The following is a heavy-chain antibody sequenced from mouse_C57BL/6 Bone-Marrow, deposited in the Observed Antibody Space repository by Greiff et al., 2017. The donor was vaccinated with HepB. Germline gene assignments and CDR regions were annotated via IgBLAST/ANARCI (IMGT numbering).Heavy chain of an antibody. CDR1: GFNIKNTY. D-gene: IGHD2-3*01. V-gene: IGHV14-3*01. Sequence: EVQGVESVAELVRPGASVKLSCTASGFNIKNTYMHWVKQRPEQGLEWIGRIDPANGNTKYAPKFQGKATITADTSSNTAYLQLSSLTSEDTAIYYCASKERWGLLRLRDWGQGPLVTVSA. CDR3: ASKERWGLLRLRD. CDR2: IDPANGNT. J-gene: IGHJ3*01.